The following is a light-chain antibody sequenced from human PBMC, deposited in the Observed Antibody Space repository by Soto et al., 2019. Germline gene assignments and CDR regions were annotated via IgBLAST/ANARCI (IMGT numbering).Light chain of an antibody. V-gene: IGKV3-15*01. CDR2: GAS. Sequence: EIVMTQSPATLSVSPGERATLSCRASQSVSINLAWYQQKPGQAPSLLIYGASTRATGTPARFSGSGSGTDFTLTISRLEPEDFAVYYCQQDGSSLVSFGPGTKVNIK. CDR1: QSVSIN. CDR3: QQDGSSLVS. J-gene: IGKJ3*01.